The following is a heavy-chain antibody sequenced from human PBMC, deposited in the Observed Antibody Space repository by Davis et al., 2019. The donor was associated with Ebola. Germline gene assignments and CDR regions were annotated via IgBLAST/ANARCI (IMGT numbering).Heavy chain of an antibody. CDR2: LLGSGVSA. CDR1: GFIFKHHA. J-gene: IGHJ6*02. CDR3: AKDLVWWSAADV. D-gene: IGHD2-8*02. V-gene: IGHV3-23*01. Sequence: GESLKISCVASGFIFKHHAMTWVRQAPGKGLGWVSALLGSGVSAHYGDSVKGRFTIARDNSKNMLYLQMDSLRAEDTAVYYCAKDLVWWSAADVWGQGTTVIVSS.